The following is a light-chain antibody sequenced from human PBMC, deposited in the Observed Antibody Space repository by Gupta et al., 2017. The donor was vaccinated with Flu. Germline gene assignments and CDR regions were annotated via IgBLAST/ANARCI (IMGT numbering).Light chain of an antibody. J-gene: IGKJ2*01. Sequence: MRLTQYPSSLSAAVGDRVTITCRASQSISSYLNWYPQKPGKAPKLLIYAASTLQSGVPSRCSCSGSVTDFTLTISSLQPEDFSTHYCQQSYSTPRTFGQGTKLEIK. V-gene: IGKV1-39*01. CDR2: AAS. CDR1: QSISSY. CDR3: QQSYSTPRT.